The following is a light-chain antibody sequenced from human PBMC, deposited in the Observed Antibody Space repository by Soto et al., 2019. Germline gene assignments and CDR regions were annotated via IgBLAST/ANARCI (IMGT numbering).Light chain of an antibody. V-gene: IGKV3-11*01. CDR1: QSVGSY. J-gene: IGKJ1*01. CDR3: QRRSNWPRT. Sequence: EIVLTQSPATLSLSPGERATLSCRASQSVGSYLAWYQQKLGQAPRLLIYDASNRATGIPARFSGSGSGTDFPVTISSRDPEDCAVYYCQRRSNWPRTFGQGTKVEIK. CDR2: DAS.